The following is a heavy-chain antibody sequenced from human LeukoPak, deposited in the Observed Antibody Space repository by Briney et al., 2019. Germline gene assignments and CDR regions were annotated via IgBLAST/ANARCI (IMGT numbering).Heavy chain of an antibody. V-gene: IGHV4-59*01. D-gene: IGHD3-9*01. CDR1: GGSISSYY. CDR2: IYYSGST. J-gene: IGHJ4*02. CDR3: ARESQLDWFPIRPYYFDY. Sequence: SETLSLTCTVSGGSISSYYWSWIRQPPGKGLEWIGYIYYSGSTNYNPSLKSRVTISVDTSKNQFSLKLSSVTAADTAVYYCARESQLDWFPIRPYYFDYWGQGTLVTVSS.